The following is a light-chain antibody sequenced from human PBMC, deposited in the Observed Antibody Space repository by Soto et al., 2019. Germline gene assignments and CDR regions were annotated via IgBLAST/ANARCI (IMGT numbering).Light chain of an antibody. CDR2: LGS. V-gene: IGKV2-28*01. Sequence: DIVMTQSPLSLPVTPGEPASISCRSSQSLLHSNGYNYFDWYLQKPGQSPQLLIYLGSNRASGVPDRFSGSGSGTDFTLKISRVEAEDVGVYYSMQALQTPWTFGQGTKVEIK. CDR3: MQALQTPWT. J-gene: IGKJ1*01. CDR1: QSLLHSNGYNY.